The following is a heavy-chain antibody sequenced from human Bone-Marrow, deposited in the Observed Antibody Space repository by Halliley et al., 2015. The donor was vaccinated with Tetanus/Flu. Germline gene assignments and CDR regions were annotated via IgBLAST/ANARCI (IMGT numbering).Heavy chain of an antibody. CDR2: ISASSTAI. CDR1: GFTFSDYY. D-gene: IGHD6-19*01. V-gene: IGHV3-11*01. CDR3: AKEGGAVTDN. Sequence: QMQLVQSGGGLVKAGGSQRLSCTASGFTFSDYYMTWIRQAPGKGLEWVAYISASSTAIYYADFVKGRFIISRDNARNSVYLQMNSLRAEDTAIYYCAKEGGAVTDNWGQGTLVTVSS. J-gene: IGHJ4*02.